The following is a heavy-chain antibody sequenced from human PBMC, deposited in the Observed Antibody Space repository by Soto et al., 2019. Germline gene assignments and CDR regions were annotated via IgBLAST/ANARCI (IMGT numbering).Heavy chain of an antibody. D-gene: IGHD2-8*01. CDR3: ARENCTNGVCLHDY. CDR2: IYYSGST. V-gene: IGHV4-59*01. J-gene: IGHJ4*02. Sequence: SETLSLTCTVSGGSISSYYWSWIRQPPGKGLEWIGYIYYSGSTNYNPSLKSRVTISVDTSKNQFSLKLSSVTAADTAVYYCARENCTNGVCLHDYWGQGTLVTGSS. CDR1: GGSISSYY.